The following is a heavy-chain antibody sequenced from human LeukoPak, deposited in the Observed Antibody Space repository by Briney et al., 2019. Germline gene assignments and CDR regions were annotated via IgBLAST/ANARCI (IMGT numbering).Heavy chain of an antibody. CDR1: GYSFSNYW. CDR3: ARQRYSIGSYLGRFDP. CDR2: ISPGDSET. D-gene: IGHD5-12*01. J-gene: IGHJ5*02. V-gene: IGHV5-51*01. Sequence: GESLQISCQGSGYSFSNYWIGWVRPMPGKGLEWMGIISPGDSETRYSPSFQGQVTISVDKSITTAYLQWSSLKASDTAVYYCARQRYSIGSYLGRFDPWGQGTLVTVSS.